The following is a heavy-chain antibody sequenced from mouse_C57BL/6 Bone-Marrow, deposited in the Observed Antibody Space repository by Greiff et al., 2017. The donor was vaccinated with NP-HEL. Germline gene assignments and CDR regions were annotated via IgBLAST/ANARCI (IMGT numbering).Heavy chain of an antibody. J-gene: IGHJ4*01. CDR2: IYPGSGST. V-gene: IGHV1-55*01. CDR1: GYTFTSYW. Sequence: QVQLQQPGAELVKPGASVKMSCKASGYTFTSYWITWVKQRPGQGLEWIGDIYPGSGSTNYNEKFKDKATLTADKSSSTAYMQLSSLTYEDSAVYYCAAPFYAMDYWGQGTSVTVSS. CDR3: AAPFYAMDY.